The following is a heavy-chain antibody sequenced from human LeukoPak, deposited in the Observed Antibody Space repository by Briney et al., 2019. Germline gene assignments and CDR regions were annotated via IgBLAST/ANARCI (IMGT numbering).Heavy chain of an antibody. Sequence: GASVKVSCKASGYTSTGYYMHWVRQAPGQGLEWMGWISTYNGDTNYAQKVQGRVTMTTDTSTSTAYMELRSLRSDDTAVYYCASGYLGRAGTTDRLDYWGQGTLVTVSS. J-gene: IGHJ4*02. CDR2: ISTYNGDT. CDR3: ASGYLGRAGTTDRLDY. D-gene: IGHD4-17*01. V-gene: IGHV1-18*04. CDR1: GYTSTGYY.